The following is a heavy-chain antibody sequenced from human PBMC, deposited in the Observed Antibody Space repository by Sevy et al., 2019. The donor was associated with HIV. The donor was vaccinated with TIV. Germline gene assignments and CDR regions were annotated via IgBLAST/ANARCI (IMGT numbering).Heavy chain of an antibody. CDR2: IYYNGHI. CDR1: GGSTTSLY. CDR3: AGENAWGRGYS. Sequence: SETLSLTCTVSGGSTTSLYWNWIRQPPGKGLEWIANIYYNGHINYNPSLKSRVTLSLDTSKNQFSLRLSAVTAADTAMYYCAGENAWGRGYSWGQGTLVTVSS. V-gene: IGHV4-59*08. J-gene: IGHJ4*02. D-gene: IGHD1-26*01.